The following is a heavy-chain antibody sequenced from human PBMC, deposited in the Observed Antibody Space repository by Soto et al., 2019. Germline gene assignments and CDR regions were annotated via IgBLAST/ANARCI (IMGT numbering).Heavy chain of an antibody. J-gene: IGHJ6*02. CDR3: ARGRNLMVRGVIIANGMDV. Sequence: QVQLQQWGAGLLKPSETLSLTCAVYGGSFNGYYWSWIRQPPGKGLEWIGEINHSGSTNYNPSLKSRVTISVDTSKNQFSLKLSSVTAADTAVYYCARGRNLMVRGVIIANGMDVWGQGTTVTVSS. V-gene: IGHV4-34*01. D-gene: IGHD3-10*01. CDR1: GGSFNGYY. CDR2: INHSGST.